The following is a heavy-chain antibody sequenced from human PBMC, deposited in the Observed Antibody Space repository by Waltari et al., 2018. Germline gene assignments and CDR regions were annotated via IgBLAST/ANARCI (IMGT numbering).Heavy chain of an antibody. Sequence: QVQLVQSGAEVKKPGASVKVSCKVSGYALSELSMHWVRQAPGEDLEWMGGFNPEDGEIIYAQKFRGRVTMTEDTSTETVYMDLSSLRSEDTAVYYCATSNSGGRRGFDYWGQGTLVTVSS. CDR1: GYALSELS. CDR2: FNPEDGEI. J-gene: IGHJ4*02. CDR3: ATSNSGGRRGFDY. V-gene: IGHV1-24*01. D-gene: IGHD2-15*01.